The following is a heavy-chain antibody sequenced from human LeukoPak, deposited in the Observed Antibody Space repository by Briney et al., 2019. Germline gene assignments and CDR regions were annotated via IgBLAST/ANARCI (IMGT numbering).Heavy chain of an antibody. V-gene: IGHV4-38-2*01. D-gene: IGHD2-21*01. Sequence: PSETLSLTCAVSGYSISSGYYWGWIRQPPGKGLEWIGSIYHSGSTYYNQSLKSRVTISVDTAKNQFSLKLSTLTAADTAVYYCARPLDNCGGDCPSHNWFDPWGQGTLVTVSS. J-gene: IGHJ5*02. CDR2: IYHSGST. CDR1: GYSISSGYY. CDR3: ARPLDNCGGDCPSHNWFDP.